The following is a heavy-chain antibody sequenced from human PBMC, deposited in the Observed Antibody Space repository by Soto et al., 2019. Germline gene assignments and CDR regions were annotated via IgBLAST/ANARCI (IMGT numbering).Heavy chain of an antibody. CDR3: ARHSPPMYDILTGTTLDPYYGMDV. J-gene: IGHJ6*02. CDR1: GGSISSSNW. Sequence: SETLSLTCAVSGGSISSSNWWSWVRQPPGKGLEWIGYIYSSGSTHYNPSLQSRVTISIDTSKNQVSLKVNSVTAADTAVYYCARHSPPMYDILTGTTLDPYYGMDVWGQGTKVTVSS. V-gene: IGHV4-4*02. CDR2: IYSSGST. D-gene: IGHD3-9*01.